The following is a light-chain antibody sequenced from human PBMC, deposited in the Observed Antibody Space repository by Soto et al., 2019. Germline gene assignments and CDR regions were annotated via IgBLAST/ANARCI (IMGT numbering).Light chain of an antibody. CDR1: RSVSRF. V-gene: IGKV3-11*01. J-gene: IGKJ4*01. CDR2: DAS. CDR3: QQRSFWPPLT. Sequence: EIVLTQSPATLSLSPGESATLSCRASRSVSRFLAWYQQKPGQAPRLLIYDASNRATGIPARFSGSGSGTDFTLTISSLEPEDFAVYYCQQRSFWPPLTFGGGTKVEIK.